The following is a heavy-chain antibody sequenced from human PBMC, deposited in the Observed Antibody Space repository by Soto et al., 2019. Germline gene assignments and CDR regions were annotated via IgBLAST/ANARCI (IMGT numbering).Heavy chain of an antibody. J-gene: IGHJ4*02. D-gene: IGHD1-26*01. CDR3: AKDGVGGATGPFDY. CDR1: GFTFSSYS. V-gene: IGHV3-21*04. Sequence: PGGSLRLSCAASGFTFSSYSMNWVRQAPGKGLEWVSSISSSSSYIYYADSVKGRFTISRDNSKNTLYLQMNSLRAEDTAVYYCAKDGVGGATGPFDYWGQGTLVTVSS. CDR2: ISSSSSYI.